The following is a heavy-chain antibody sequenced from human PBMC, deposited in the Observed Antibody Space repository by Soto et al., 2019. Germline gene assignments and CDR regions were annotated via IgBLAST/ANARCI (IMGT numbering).Heavy chain of an antibody. V-gene: IGHV4-31*03. CDR1: GGSISSGGYY. CDR3: AREGGYSTTTDY. Sequence: SETLSLTCTVSGGSISSGGYYWTWIRQDPGKGLEWIGSIYHSGTTYYNPSLKSRVTISVDTSKNQFSLKVSSGTAADTAVYYCAREGGYSTTTDYWGQGTLVSVSS. CDR2: IYHSGTT. D-gene: IGHD6-13*01. J-gene: IGHJ4*02.